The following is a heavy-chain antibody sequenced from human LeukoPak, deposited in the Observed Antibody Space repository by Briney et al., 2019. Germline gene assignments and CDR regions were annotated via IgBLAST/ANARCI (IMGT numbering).Heavy chain of an antibody. D-gene: IGHD3-3*01. CDR2: IIPIFGTA. V-gene: IGHV1-69*05. Sequence: GASVKVSCKASGGTFSSYAISWVRQAPGQGLEWMGGIIPIFGTANYAQKFQGRVTITTDESTSTAYMELSSLRSEDTAVYYCATPARFSWGDYFDYWGQGTLVTVSS. CDR1: GGTFSSYA. J-gene: IGHJ4*02. CDR3: ATPARFSWGDYFDY.